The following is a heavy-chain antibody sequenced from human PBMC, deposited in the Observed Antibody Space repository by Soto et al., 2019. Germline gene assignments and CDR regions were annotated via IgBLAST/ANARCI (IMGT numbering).Heavy chain of an antibody. V-gene: IGHV1-69*13. CDR1: GGTFSSYA. CDR3: ASGYCSSTSCPTPYGMDV. Sequence: RASVKVSCKASGGTFSSYAISWVRQAPGQGLEWMGGIIPIFGTANYAQKFQGRVTITADESTSTAYMELSSLRSEDTAVYYCASGYCSSTSCPTPYGMDVWGPGTTVTVSS. CDR2: IIPIFGTA. J-gene: IGHJ6*02. D-gene: IGHD2-2*03.